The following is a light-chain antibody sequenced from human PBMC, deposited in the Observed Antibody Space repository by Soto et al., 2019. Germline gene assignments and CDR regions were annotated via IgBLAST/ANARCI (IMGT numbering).Light chain of an antibody. V-gene: IGKV1-39*01. CDR2: AAS. CDR3: QQSYSTPKT. J-gene: IGKJ1*01. CDR1: QSISSY. Sequence: DIQMTQSPTSLSPCLLDIVSITCRASQSISSYLNWYQQKPGKAPKLLIYAASSLQSGVPSRFSGSGSGTDFTLTISSLQPEDFATYYCQQSYSTPKTFGQGTKVDIK.